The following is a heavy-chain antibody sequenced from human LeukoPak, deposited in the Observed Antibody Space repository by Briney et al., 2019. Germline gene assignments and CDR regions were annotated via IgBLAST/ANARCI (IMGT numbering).Heavy chain of an antibody. J-gene: IGHJ5*02. CDR2: INPNSGGT. Sequence: ASVKVSCKASGYTFTGYYMHWVRQAPGQGLEWMGWINPNSGGTNYAQKLQGRVTMTRDTSISTAYMELSRLRYDDTAGYYCASAPLMYYDSSCYYYVAWFDPWGQGTLVTVSS. CDR3: ASAPLMYYDSSCYYYVAWFDP. D-gene: IGHD3-22*01. V-gene: IGHV1-2*02. CDR1: GYTFTGYY.